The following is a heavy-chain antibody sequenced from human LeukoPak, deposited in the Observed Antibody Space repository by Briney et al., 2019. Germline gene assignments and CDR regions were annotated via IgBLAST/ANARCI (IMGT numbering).Heavy chain of an antibody. CDR3: ARDSGGGDTVIWGPYYFDY. CDR1: GFTFSSYE. J-gene: IGHJ4*02. Sequence: GGSLRLSCAASGFTFSSYEMNWVRQAPGKGLEWVSYISSSGRTIYYADSVKGRFTISRDNAKNSLYLQMNSLRAEDTAVYYCARDSGGGDTVIWGPYYFDYWGQGTLVTVSS. V-gene: IGHV3-48*03. CDR2: ISSSGRTI. D-gene: IGHD5-18*01.